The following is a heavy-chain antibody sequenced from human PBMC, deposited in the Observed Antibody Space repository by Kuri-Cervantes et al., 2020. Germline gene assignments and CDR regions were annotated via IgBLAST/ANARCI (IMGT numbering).Heavy chain of an antibody. J-gene: IGHJ6*03. V-gene: IGHV3-53*01. Sequence: GESLKISCAASGFTVSSNYMSWVRQAPGKGLEWVSVIYSGGSTYYADSVKGRFTISRDNSKNTLYLQMNSLRAEDTAVYYCAKGGLGYCTGGVCADYYYYYYMDVWGKGTTVTVSS. CDR1: GFTVSSNY. D-gene: IGHD2-8*02. CDR2: IYSGGST. CDR3: AKGGLGYCTGGVCADYYYYYYMDV.